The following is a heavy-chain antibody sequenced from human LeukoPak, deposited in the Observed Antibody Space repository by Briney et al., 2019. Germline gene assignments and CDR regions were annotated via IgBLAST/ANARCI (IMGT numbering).Heavy chain of an antibody. D-gene: IGHD3-9*01. Sequence: KSGGSLRPSCAASGFTFSNAWMSWVRLAPGKGLEWVGRIKCRTDGGTKDYAAPVKGRFTISRDDSKNTLYLQMNSLKTEDTAVYHCNTAPMPLYYDILTGYYTNGMDVWGKGTTVTVSS. V-gene: IGHV3-15*01. CDR3: NTAPMPLYYDILTGYYTNGMDV. CDR1: GFTFSNAW. J-gene: IGHJ6*04. CDR2: IKCRTDGGTK.